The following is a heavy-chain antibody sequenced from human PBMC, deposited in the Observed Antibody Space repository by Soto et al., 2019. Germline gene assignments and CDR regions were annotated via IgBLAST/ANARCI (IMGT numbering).Heavy chain of an antibody. CDR1: DYTFNNYG. V-gene: IGHV1-18*01. Sequence: ASVKVSCKASDYTFNNYGLNWVRQAPGQGLEWLGWISTYNDYTSYAQKLQGGVTMTTDTSTSTGYMELSSLRSEDTALYYCARTPGGGSGYGTYMDVWGKGTTVTVSS. CDR2: ISTYNDYT. CDR3: ARTPGGGSGYGTYMDV. J-gene: IGHJ6*03. D-gene: IGHD3-3*01.